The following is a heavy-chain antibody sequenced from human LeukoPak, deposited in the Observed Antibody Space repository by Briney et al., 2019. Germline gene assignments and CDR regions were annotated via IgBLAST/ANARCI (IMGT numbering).Heavy chain of an antibody. CDR1: GFTFSSYA. CDR3: ARGPGYYYGSGSYEEGKMDV. Sequence: PGGSLRLSCAASGFTFSSYAMHWVRQAPGKGLEWVAVISYDGSNKYYADSVKGRFTISRDNSKNTLYLQMNSLRAEDTAVYYCARGPGYYYGSGSYEEGKMDVWGQGTTVTVSS. CDR2: ISYDGSNK. D-gene: IGHD3-10*01. J-gene: IGHJ6*02. V-gene: IGHV3-30-3*01.